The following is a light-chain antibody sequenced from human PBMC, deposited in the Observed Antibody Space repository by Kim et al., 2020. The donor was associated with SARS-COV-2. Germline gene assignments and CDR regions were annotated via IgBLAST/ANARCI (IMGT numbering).Light chain of an antibody. CDR2: GNN. V-gene: IGLV1-40*01. CDR3: QSYDSSLSGVV. CDR1: SSNIGAGYD. J-gene: IGLJ2*01. Sequence: QSVLTQPPSVSGAPGQRVTISCTGSSSNIGAGYDVHWYQQLPGTAPKVLIYGNNNRPSGVPDRFSGSKSGTSASLAITGLQAEHEADYYCQSYDSSLSGVVFGGGTKLTVL.